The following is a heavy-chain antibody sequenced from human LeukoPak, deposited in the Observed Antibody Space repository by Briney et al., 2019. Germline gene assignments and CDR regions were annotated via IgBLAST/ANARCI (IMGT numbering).Heavy chain of an antibody. J-gene: IGHJ6*03. CDR1: GGSFSGYY. V-gene: IGHV4-34*01. Sequence: SETLSLTCAVYGGSFSGYYWSWIRQPPGKWLEWIGEINHSGSTNYNPSLKSRVTISVDTSKNQFSLKLSSVTAADTAVYYCARDIHFWSGIYYYYYMDVWGKGTTVTVSS. CDR2: INHSGST. D-gene: IGHD3-3*02. CDR3: ARDIHFWSGIYYYYYMDV.